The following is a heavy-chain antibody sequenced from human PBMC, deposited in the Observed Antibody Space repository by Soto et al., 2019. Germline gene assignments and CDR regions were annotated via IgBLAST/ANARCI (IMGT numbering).Heavy chain of an antibody. Sequence: DLVASGGGLVQPGGSLRLSCVASGFKFDYYWMHWVRQAPGEGLMWVSRLQTDGSHPDYAASVKGRFTISRDNAKNTLYLQMNNLRVEDTAVYYGGRGGDPDYWGQGTLVTVSS. V-gene: IGHV3-74*01. D-gene: IGHD2-21*02. CDR2: LQTDGSHP. CDR1: GFKFDYYW. J-gene: IGHJ4*02. CDR3: GRGGDPDY.